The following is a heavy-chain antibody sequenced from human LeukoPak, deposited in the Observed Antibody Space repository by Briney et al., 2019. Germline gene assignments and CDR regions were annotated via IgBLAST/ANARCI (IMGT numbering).Heavy chain of an antibody. Sequence: SETLSLTCAVHGGSFNGYHWTWIRQPPEKGLEWIGETHHSGSTNYNPSLKSRVTISVDTSRNQFSLRLSSVTAADTAVYYCARGPRYCSGGSCYEPDWGQGTLVTVSS. J-gene: IGHJ4*02. V-gene: IGHV4-34*01. CDR3: ARGPRYCSGGSCYEPD. CDR1: GGSFNGYH. CDR2: THHSGST. D-gene: IGHD2-15*01.